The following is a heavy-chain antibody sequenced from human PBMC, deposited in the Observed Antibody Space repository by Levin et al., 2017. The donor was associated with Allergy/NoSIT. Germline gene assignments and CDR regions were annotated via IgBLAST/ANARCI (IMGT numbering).Heavy chain of an antibody. CDR2: IYPGDSDT. D-gene: IGHD5-12*01. Sequence: KVSCKGSGYSFTSYWIGWVRQMPGKGLEWMGIIYPGDSDTRYSPSFQGQVTISADKSISTAYLQWSSLKASDTAMYYCARRWLRSPNAFDIWGQGTMVTVSS. CDR1: GYSFTSYW. CDR3: ARRWLRSPNAFDI. J-gene: IGHJ3*02. V-gene: IGHV5-51*01.